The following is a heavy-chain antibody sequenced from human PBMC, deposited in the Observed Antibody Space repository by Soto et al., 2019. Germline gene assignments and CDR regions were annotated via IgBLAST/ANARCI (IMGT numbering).Heavy chain of an antibody. D-gene: IGHD2-15*01. CDR1: GGSFSGYY. J-gene: IGHJ4*02. V-gene: IGHV4-34*01. CDR2: INHSGST. Sequence: PSETLSLTCAVYGGSFSGYYWSWIRQPPGKGLEWIGEINHSGSTNYNPSLKSRVTISVDNAKNTLYLQMNSLRAEDTAVYYCSVVLSPDTWNTLGYWGQGTLVTVSS. CDR3: SVVLSPDTWNTLGY.